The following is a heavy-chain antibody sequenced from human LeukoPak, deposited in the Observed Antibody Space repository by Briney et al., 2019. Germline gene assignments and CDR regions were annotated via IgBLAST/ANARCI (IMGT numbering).Heavy chain of an antibody. V-gene: IGHV4-34*01. CDR2: INRNGNT. CDR3: ARIWKMWGLDV. J-gene: IGHJ6*02. D-gene: IGHD1-1*01. CDR1: DEPFSGYY. Sequence: SETLSLTCAISDEPFSGYYWGWIRQPPGKGLELIGEINRNGNTDYNPSLKSRVSMSIDTSKNQFSLKLISVTAADTAVYYCARIWKMWGLDVWGQGTTVTVSS.